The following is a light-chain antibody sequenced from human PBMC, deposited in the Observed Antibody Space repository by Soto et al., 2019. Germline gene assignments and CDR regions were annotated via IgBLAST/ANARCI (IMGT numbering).Light chain of an antibody. J-gene: IGKJ3*01. CDR2: GAS. CDR3: QQYGSSPLFT. Sequence: EIVLTQSPGTLSLSPGERATLSCRASQTVTNNFLAWYQQKPGQAPRLLIFGASSRATGIPDRFGGSGSGTDFSLTISSLEPEDFAVYYCQQYGSSPLFTFGPGTKVDFK. V-gene: IGKV3-20*01. CDR1: QTVTNNF.